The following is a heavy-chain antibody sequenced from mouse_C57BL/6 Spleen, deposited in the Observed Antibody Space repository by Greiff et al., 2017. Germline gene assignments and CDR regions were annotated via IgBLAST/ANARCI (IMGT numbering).Heavy chain of an antibody. V-gene: IGHV1-82*01. CDR3: ARENGYRYYFDD. D-gene: IGHD2-2*01. CDR2: IYPGDGDT. CDR1: GYAFSSSW. J-gene: IGHJ2*01. Sequence: VQLQQSGPELVKPGASVKISCKASGYAFSSSWMNWVKQRPGKGLEWIGRIYPGDGDTNYNGKFQGKATLTADKSSSTAYMQLSRLTSEDSAVYFCARENGYRYYFDDWGQGTTLTVSS.